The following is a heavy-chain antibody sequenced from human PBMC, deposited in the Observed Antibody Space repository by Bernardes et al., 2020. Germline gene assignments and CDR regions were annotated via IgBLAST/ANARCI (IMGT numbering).Heavy chain of an antibody. CDR3: ARGDYGSGIMRYYYYMDV. CDR2: ISSSSSYI. V-gene: IGHV3-21*01. CDR1: GFTFSSYS. J-gene: IGHJ6*03. Sequence: GSLRLSCAASGFTFSSYSMNWVRQAPGKGLEWVSSISSSSSYIYYADSVKGRFTISRDNAKNSLYLQMNSLRAEDTAVYYCARGDYGSGIMRYYYYMDVWGKGTTVTVSS. D-gene: IGHD3-10*01.